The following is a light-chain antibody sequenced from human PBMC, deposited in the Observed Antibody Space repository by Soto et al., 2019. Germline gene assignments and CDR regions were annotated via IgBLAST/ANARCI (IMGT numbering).Light chain of an antibody. V-gene: IGKV2-28*01. Sequence: DIVMTQSPLSLPVTPGEPASISCRSSQSLLHRDGYHYLDWYLQKPGQSPQLLIHLGSIRASGVSDRFSGSGSGTDFTLKISRVVAEDVGVYYCMQCLQTPLTFGGGTKLEIK. J-gene: IGKJ4*01. CDR2: LGS. CDR1: QSLLHRDGYHY. CDR3: MQCLQTPLT.